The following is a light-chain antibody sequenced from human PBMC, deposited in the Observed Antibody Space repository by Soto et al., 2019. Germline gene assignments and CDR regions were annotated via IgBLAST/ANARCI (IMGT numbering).Light chain of an antibody. CDR2: GAS. J-gene: IGKJ2*01. V-gene: IGKV3-15*01. CDR1: QSVSSN. CDR3: QQYNNWPPTEYT. Sequence: EIVMTQSPATLSVSPGERATLSCRASQSVSSNLAWYQQKPGQAPRLLIYGASTRATGIPARFSGSGSGTEFTLTISSLRSEDFEVYYFQQYNNWPPTEYTFGQGTKLEIK.